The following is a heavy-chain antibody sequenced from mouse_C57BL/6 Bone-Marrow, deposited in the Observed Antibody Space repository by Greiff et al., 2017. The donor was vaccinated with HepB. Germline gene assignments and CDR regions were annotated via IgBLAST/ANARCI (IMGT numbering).Heavy chain of an antibody. CDR1: GYSITSGYY. J-gene: IGHJ3*01. Sequence: DVQLQESGPGLVKPSQSLSLTCSVPGYSITSGYYWNWIRQFPGNKLEWMGYISYDGSNNYNPSLKNRISITRDTSKNQFFLKLNSVTTEDTATYYCASPYYAWFAYWGQGTLVTVSA. D-gene: IGHD1-1*01. V-gene: IGHV3-6*01. CDR2: ISYDGSN. CDR3: ASPYYAWFAY.